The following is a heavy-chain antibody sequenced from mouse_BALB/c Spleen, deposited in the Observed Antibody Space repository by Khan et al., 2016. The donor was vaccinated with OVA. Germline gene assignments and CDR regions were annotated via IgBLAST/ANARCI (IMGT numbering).Heavy chain of an antibody. CDR1: GYTFTDYY. V-gene: IGHV1-77*01. CDR2: IYPGSGNT. Sequence: QVQLQQSGAELARPRASVKLSCKASGYTFTDYYINWVKKRTGQGLEWIGEIYPGSGNTYYNEKLKDKATLTADTSSTTAYLQHSSLTSEDSAVYFCARRNYFGYTFAYWGQGTLVTVSA. D-gene: IGHD1-2*01. J-gene: IGHJ3*01. CDR3: ARRNYFGYTFAY.